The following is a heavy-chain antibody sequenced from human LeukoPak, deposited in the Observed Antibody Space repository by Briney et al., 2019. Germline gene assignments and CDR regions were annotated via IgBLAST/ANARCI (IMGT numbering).Heavy chain of an antibody. CDR2: IAADGGVK. CDR1: GFTFSSYW. Sequence: PGGSLRLSCSASGFTFSSYWMSWVRQAPGKGLEWVAVIAADGGVKHYADFVKGRFTLSRDNSKNTLFLQMNSLSVEDTAVYYCAREATWGQWYFDLWGQGAPVTVSS. CDR3: AREATWGQWYFDL. V-gene: IGHV3-30*03. D-gene: IGHD6-19*01. J-gene: IGHJ4*02.